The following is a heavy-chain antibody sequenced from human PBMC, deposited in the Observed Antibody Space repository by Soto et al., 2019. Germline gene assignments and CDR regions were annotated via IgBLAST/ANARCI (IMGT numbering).Heavy chain of an antibody. Sequence: GASVKVSCKASGYTFTRSGISWVRQAPGQGLEWMGWISGYNGDTNYAQRFQGRVSMTIDTSTTTAYMELRTLTSDDTAVYYCAKNGQPPYYYYGLDVWGQGTTVTV. V-gene: IGHV1-18*01. J-gene: IGHJ6*02. D-gene: IGHD2-8*01. CDR3: AKNGQPPYYYYGLDV. CDR1: GYTFTRSG. CDR2: ISGYNGDT.